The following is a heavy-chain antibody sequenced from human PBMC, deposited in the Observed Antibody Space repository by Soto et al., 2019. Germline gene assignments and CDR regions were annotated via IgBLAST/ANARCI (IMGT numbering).Heavy chain of an antibody. CDR1: GFTFSSYS. J-gene: IGHJ4*02. CDR2: ISSSSSAI. CDR3: ARRIIAAAGTSDY. Sequence: EVQLVESGGGLVQPGGSLRLSCAASGFTFSSYSMNWVRQAPGKGLEWVSYISSSSSAIYYADSVKGRFTISRDNAKNSLHLQINSLRDEDTAVYYCARRIIAAAGTSDYWGQGTLVTVSS. D-gene: IGHD6-13*01. V-gene: IGHV3-48*02.